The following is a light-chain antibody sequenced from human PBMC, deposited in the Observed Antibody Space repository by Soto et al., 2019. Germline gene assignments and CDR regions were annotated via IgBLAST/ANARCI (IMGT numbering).Light chain of an antibody. J-gene: IGLJ1*01. CDR2: EVS. V-gene: IGLV2-23*02. CDR3: CSYAGSRRV. CDR1: SSDVGNYNL. Sequence: QSALTQPASVSGSPGQSITISCTGTSSDVGNYNLVSWYQQHPGKAPKLMIYEVSKRPSGVSNRFSGSNSGNTASLTISGLQPEDEADYYCCSYAGSRRVFGTGTKVTVL.